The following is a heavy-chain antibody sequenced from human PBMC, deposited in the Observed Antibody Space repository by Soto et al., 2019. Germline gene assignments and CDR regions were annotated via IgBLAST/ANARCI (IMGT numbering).Heavy chain of an antibody. Sequence: QPGGSLRLSCAASGFTFSNYAMSWVRQAPGKGLEWVSAISGGGSSTYYADSVKGRFTISRDNSKNTLYLQMNSLRAEDTAVYYCAKPFFYCSGGTCSESVVGKDVWGQGTTVTVSS. CDR2: ISGGGSST. D-gene: IGHD2-15*01. CDR3: AKPFFYCSGGTCSESVVGKDV. V-gene: IGHV3-23*01. CDR1: GFTFSNYA. J-gene: IGHJ6*02.